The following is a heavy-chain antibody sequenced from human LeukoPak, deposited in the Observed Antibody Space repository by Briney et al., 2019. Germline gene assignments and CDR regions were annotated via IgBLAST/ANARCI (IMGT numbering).Heavy chain of an antibody. Sequence: GASVKVSCKASGYTFTGYYMHWVRQAPGQGLEWMGWINTNTGNPTYAQGFTGRFVFSLDTSVSTAYLQISSLKAEDTAVYYCARGADIVVVVAATGCDYWGQGTLVTVSS. J-gene: IGHJ4*02. CDR2: INTNTGNP. V-gene: IGHV7-4-1*02. CDR3: ARGADIVVVVAATGCDY. D-gene: IGHD2-15*01. CDR1: GYTFTGYY.